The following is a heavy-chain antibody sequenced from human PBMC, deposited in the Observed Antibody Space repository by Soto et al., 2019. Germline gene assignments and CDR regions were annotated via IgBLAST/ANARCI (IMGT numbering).Heavy chain of an antibody. CDR2: INHIGST. V-gene: IGHV4-34*01. CDR1: GESFSDYY. J-gene: IGHJ3*02. D-gene: IGHD3-10*01. Sequence: SETLSLTCAVYGESFSDYYWSWIRQPPGKGLEWIGEINHIGSTNYSPSLKSRVIISLDTSKNQFSLKLSSLSAADTSVYYCASKFGELLADAFDIWGQGTMVT. CDR3: ASKFGELLADAFDI.